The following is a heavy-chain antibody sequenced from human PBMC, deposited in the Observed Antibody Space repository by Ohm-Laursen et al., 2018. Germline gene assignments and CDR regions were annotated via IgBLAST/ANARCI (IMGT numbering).Heavy chain of an antibody. CDR2: INPKTGGT. Sequence: SVKVSCKTSGYTFRGYYLHWLRQVPGQGLEWMGWINPKTGGTDYAPKFQGRFTLTIDTSISTGFMELSRLTSDDTAVYFCARDEPVTMVRGASDFWGQGTLVTVSS. CDR1: GYTFRGYY. CDR3: ARDEPVTMVRGASDF. D-gene: IGHD3-10*01. V-gene: IGHV1-2*02. J-gene: IGHJ4*02.